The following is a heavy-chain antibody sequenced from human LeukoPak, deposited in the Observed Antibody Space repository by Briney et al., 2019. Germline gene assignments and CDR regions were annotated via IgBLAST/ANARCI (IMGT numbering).Heavy chain of an antibody. CDR2: IYYSGST. Sequence: PSETLSLTCTVSGYSISSGYYWGWIRQPPGKGLEWIGSIYYSGSTYYNPSLKSRVTISVDTSKNQFSLKLSSVTAADTAVYYCARESGGQQTFDYWGQGTLVTVSS. CDR1: GYSISSGYY. CDR3: ARESGGQQTFDY. V-gene: IGHV4-38-2*02. D-gene: IGHD6-13*01. J-gene: IGHJ4*02.